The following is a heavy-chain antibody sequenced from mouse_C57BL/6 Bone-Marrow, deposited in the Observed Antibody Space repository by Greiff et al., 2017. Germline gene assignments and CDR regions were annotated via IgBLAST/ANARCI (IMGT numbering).Heavy chain of an antibody. CDR2: IYPRSGNT. J-gene: IGHJ2*01. D-gene: IGHD2-4*01. CDR3: AREVITHYYFDY. V-gene: IGHV1-81*01. CDR1: GYTFTSYG. Sequence: QVQLKESGAELVRPGASVKLSCKASGYTFTSYGISWVKQRTGQGLEWIGEIYPRSGNTYYNEKFKGKATLTADKSSSTAYMELLSLTSEDSAVYYCAREVITHYYFDYWGQGTALTVTS.